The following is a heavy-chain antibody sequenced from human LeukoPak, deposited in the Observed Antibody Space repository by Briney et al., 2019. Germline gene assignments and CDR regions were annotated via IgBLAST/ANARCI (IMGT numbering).Heavy chain of an antibody. Sequence: GGSLRLSCAASGFTFSNYAMSWVRQAPGKGLEWVSGISGSGDITYYADSVKGRFTISRDNSKNTLYLQMNSLRADYTAVYYCVKETYYYDSSGYYYHWFFDLWGRGTLVTVSS. CDR1: GFTFSNYA. CDR3: VKETYYYDSSGYYYHWFFDL. J-gene: IGHJ2*01. V-gene: IGHV3-23*01. D-gene: IGHD3-22*01. CDR2: ISGSGDIT.